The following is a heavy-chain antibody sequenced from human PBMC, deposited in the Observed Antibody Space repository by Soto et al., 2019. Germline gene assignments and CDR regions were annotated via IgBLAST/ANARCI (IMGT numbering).Heavy chain of an antibody. CDR3: AREGEMTYYYYGLDV. Sequence: QVQLVQSGAEVRKPGASVKVSCKASGYTFTTYGISWVRQAPGQGLEWMGWISGYDGHTKYAQKFQGRIIMTTDTSTSTVDMDLRSLRSDDTAVYYCAREGEMTYYYYGLDVWGQGTTVTVSS. CDR2: ISGYDGHT. CDR1: GYTFTTYG. V-gene: IGHV1-18*01. J-gene: IGHJ6*02. D-gene: IGHD3-16*01.